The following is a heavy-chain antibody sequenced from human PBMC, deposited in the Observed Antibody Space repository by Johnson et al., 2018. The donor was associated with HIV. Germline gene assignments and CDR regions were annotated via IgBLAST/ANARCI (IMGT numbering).Heavy chain of an antibody. D-gene: IGHD3-3*01. V-gene: IGHV3-30*04. CDR3: AREGLFSDAFDI. J-gene: IGHJ3*02. CDR1: GFTFSSYA. CDR2: ISYDGSNK. Sequence: VQLVESGGGVVQPGRSLRLSCAASGFTFSSYAMHWVRQAPGKGLEWVAVISYDGSNKYYADSVKGRFTSSRDNSKNTLYLQMNSLRAEDTAVYYCAREGLFSDAFDIWGQGTMVTVSS.